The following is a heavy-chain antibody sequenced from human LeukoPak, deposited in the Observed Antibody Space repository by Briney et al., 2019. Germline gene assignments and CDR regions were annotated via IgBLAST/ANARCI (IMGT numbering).Heavy chain of an antibody. D-gene: IGHD3-3*01. J-gene: IGHJ4*02. CDR3: ARGRRGLRFLEWLFPY. CDR1: GYTFTSYD. CDR2: MNPNSGNT. Sequence: ASVKVSCKASGYTFTSYDINWVRQATGQGLEWMGWMNPNSGNTGYAQKFQGRVTMTRNTSISTAYMELSSLRSEDTAVYYCARGRRGLRFLEWLFPYWGQGTLVTVSS. V-gene: IGHV1-8*01.